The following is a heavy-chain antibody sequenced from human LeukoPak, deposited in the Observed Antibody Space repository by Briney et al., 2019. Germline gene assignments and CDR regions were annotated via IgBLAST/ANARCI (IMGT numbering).Heavy chain of an antibody. V-gene: IGHV4-39*01. CDR2: IYYSGST. Sequence: PSETLSLTCTVSGGSISSSSYYWGWIRQPPGKGLEWIGSIYYSGSTYYNPSLKSRVTISVDTSKNQFSLKLSSVTAADTAVYYCARGHYGSGSYYRTGKNWFDPWGQGTLVTVSS. J-gene: IGHJ5*02. CDR1: GGSISSSSYY. CDR3: ARGHYGSGSYYRTGKNWFDP. D-gene: IGHD3-10*01.